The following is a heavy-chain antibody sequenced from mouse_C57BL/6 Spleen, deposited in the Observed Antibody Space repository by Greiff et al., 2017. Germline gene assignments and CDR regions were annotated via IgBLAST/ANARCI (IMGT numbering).Heavy chain of an antibody. D-gene: IGHD1-1*01. Sequence: EVKLQESGPVLVKPGASVKMSCKASGYTFTDYYMNWVKQSHGKSLEWIGVINPYNGGTSYNQKFKGKATLTVDKSSSTAYMELNSLTSEDSAVYYCARRGSSYFDDWGQGTTLTVSS. CDR2: INPYNGGT. V-gene: IGHV1-19*01. CDR3: ARRGSSYFDD. J-gene: IGHJ2*01. CDR1: GYTFTDYY.